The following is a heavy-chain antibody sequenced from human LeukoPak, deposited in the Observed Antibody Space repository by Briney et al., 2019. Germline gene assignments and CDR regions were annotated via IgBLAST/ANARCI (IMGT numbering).Heavy chain of an antibody. CDR1: GGSISSSSYY. Sequence: SETLSLTCTVSGGSISSSSYYWGWIRQPPGKGLEWIGSIYYSGSTYYNPSLKSRVTISVDTSKNQFSLKLSSVTAADTAVYYCARRAKRAAALHNWFDPWGQGTLVTVSS. D-gene: IGHD6-13*01. V-gene: IGHV4-39*01. J-gene: IGHJ5*02. CDR3: ARRAKRAAALHNWFDP. CDR2: IYYSGST.